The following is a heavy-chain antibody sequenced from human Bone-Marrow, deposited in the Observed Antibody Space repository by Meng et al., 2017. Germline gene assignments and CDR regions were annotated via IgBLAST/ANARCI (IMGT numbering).Heavy chain of an antibody. CDR1: GFTFSSYA. Sequence: GGSLRLSCAASGFTFSSYAMSWVRQAPGRGLEWVPVISGSGGSTYYADSVKGRFTISRDNSKNTQYLQMNSLQAEDTAVYYCTKDLRLDYNHYYYGMDVWGQGTTVTVSS. CDR2: ISGSGGST. V-gene: IGHV3-23*01. CDR3: TKDLRLDYNHYYYGMDV. J-gene: IGHJ6*02. D-gene: IGHD4-11*01.